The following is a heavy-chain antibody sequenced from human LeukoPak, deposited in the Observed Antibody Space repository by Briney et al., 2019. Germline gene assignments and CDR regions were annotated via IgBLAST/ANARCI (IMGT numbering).Heavy chain of an antibody. CDR3: AREALAVGATNYFDY. Sequence: SETLSLTCTVSGYSISSGYYWGWIRPPPGKGLEWIGSIYHSGSTYYNPSLKSRVTISVDTSKNQFSLKLSSVTAADTAVYYCAREALAVGATNYFDYWGQGTLVTVSS. J-gene: IGHJ4*02. V-gene: IGHV4-38-2*02. D-gene: IGHD1-26*01. CDR2: IYHSGST. CDR1: GYSISSGYY.